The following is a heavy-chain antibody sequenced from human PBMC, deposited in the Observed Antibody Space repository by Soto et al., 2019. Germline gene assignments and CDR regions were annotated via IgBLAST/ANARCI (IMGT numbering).Heavy chain of an antibody. V-gene: IGHV4-59*01. CDR1: GGSMSGYY. D-gene: IGHD6-6*01. CDR2: VYYTGST. J-gene: IGHJ4*02. Sequence: QVQLQESGPGLVKPSETLSLTCRVSGGSMSGYYWSWIRQAPGKGLEWIGYVYYTGSTTYNPSLQSRGTISVDTSNKQFSRSLRLATAADTAVYFCARSIAVPRSHIDHWGQGIRVTVSS. CDR3: ARSIAVPRSHIDH.